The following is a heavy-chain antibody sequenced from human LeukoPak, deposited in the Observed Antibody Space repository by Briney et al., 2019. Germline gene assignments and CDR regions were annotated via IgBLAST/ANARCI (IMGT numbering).Heavy chain of an antibody. D-gene: IGHD4-23*01. CDR1: GGPFSGYY. CDR2: INHSGST. V-gene: IGHV4-34*01. CDR3: ARDRYGGNSGEFDY. Sequence: SETLSLTCAVYGGPFSGYYWSWIRQPPGKGLEWIGEINHSGSTNYNPTLKSRVTILVDTSKNQFSLKLSSVTAADTAVYYCARDRYGGNSGEFDYWGQGTLVTVSS. J-gene: IGHJ4*02.